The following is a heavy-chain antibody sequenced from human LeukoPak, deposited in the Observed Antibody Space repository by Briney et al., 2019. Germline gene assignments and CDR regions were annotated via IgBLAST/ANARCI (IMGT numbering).Heavy chain of an antibody. D-gene: IGHD3-10*01. Sequence: SETLSLTCTVSGGTISSHYWSWIRQPPGKGLEWIGYIFYSGSPNYNPSLKSRVTISVDTSKNQFSLKLSSVTAADTAVYYCAREYYGSGSYSSAFDIWGQGTMVTVSS. J-gene: IGHJ3*02. CDR3: AREYYGSGSYSSAFDI. V-gene: IGHV4-59*11. CDR1: GGTISSHY. CDR2: IFYSGSP.